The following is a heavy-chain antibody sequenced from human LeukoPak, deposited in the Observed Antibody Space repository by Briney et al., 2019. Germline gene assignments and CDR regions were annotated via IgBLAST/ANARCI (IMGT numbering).Heavy chain of an antibody. CDR2: MCAYNGNT. J-gene: IGHJ3*02. CDR1: GYTFTSYG. V-gene: IGHV1-18*01. D-gene: IGHD4-11*01. CDR3: ARETQYDAFDI. Sequence: ASVKVSCKASGYTFTSYGISWVRQAPGQGLEWMGWMCAYNGNTNYAQKRQGRVTMTTDTSTSTAYMELRSLRSDGTAVYYCARETQYDAFDIWGQGTMVTVSS.